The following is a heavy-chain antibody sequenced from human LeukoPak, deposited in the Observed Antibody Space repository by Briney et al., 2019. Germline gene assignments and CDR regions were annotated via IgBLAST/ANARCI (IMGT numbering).Heavy chain of an antibody. J-gene: IGHJ3*02. V-gene: IGHV3-9*01. Sequence: GGSLRLSCAASGFTFDDYAMHWVRHAPGKGLEWVSGISWNSGSIGYADSVKGRFTISRDNAKNSLYLQMNSLRAEDTALYYCAKTVFRYCSNTSCYGDAFDIWGQGTMVTVSS. CDR1: GFTFDDYA. CDR3: AKTVFRYCSNTSCYGDAFDI. D-gene: IGHD2-2*01. CDR2: ISWNSGSI.